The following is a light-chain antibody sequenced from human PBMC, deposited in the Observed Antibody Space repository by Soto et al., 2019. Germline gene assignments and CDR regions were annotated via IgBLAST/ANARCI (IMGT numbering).Light chain of an antibody. V-gene: IGLV2-8*01. CDR3: SSYVGSNKFV. J-gene: IGLJ2*01. CDR1: SSDVGGYNY. CDR2: EVS. Sequence: QSALTQPPSVSGSPGQSVTISCTGTSSDVGGYNYVSWYQQHPGKAPKLMIHEVSKRPSGVPDRFSGSKSGNTASLTVSGLQAEDEADYYCSSYVGSNKFVFAGGTKLTVL.